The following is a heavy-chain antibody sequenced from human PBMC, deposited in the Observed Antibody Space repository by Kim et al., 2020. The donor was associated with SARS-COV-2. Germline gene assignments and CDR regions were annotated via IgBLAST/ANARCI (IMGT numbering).Heavy chain of an antibody. CDR3: TTMRTYWYFDL. J-gene: IGHJ2*01. V-gene: IGHV3-15*01. CDR2: IRSKADGGTI. CDR1: GFTFTNAW. Sequence: GGSLRLSCAASGFTFTNAWMSWVRQAPGKGLEWVGRIRSKADGGTIDYAAPVTGRFTIPTYDSKNTLYLQMTSLKTEDTAVYFCTTMRTYWYFDLWGRGTLVTVSS.